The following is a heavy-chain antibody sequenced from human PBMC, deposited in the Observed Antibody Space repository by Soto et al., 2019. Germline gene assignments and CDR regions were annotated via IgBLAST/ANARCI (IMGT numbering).Heavy chain of an antibody. V-gene: IGHV1-3*01. CDR1: GYTFTNYA. J-gene: IGHJ2*01. CDR3: ARGGSLYWYFDL. Sequence: ASVKVSCKASGYTFTNYAMHWVRQAPGQRLEWMGWINAGNGNTKYSQKFQGRVTITRDTSASTAYMELSSLRSEDTAVYYCARGGSLYWYFDLWGQGTTVTVSS. CDR2: INAGNGNT. D-gene: IGHD1-26*01.